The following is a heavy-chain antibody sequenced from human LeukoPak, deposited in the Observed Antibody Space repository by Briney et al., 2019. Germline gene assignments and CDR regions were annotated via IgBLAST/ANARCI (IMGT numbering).Heavy chain of an antibody. CDR2: ISGSGGST. CDR3: AKGKRASLSANSYYFDY. J-gene: IGHJ4*02. V-gene: IGHV3-23*01. CDR1: GFTFSSYA. D-gene: IGHD4/OR15-4a*01. Sequence: PGGSLRLSCAASGFTFSSYAMSWVRQAPGKGLEWVSAISGSGGSTYYADSVKGRFTISRDNSKNTLYLQMNSLRAEDTAVYYCAKGKRASLSANSYYFDYWGQGTLVTVSS.